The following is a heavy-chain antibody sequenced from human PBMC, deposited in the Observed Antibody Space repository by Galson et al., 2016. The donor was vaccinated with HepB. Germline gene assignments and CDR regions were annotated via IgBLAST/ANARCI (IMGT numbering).Heavy chain of an antibody. Sequence: SLRLSCAGSGFTVSRDYMSWVRQAPGKGLEWVSGITSGGTTYYADSVKGRFTISRDNSKNILYLQMKSLRDEDTAVYYCAKRPYSYGWHYGMDVWGQRTTVTVSS. D-gene: IGHD5-18*01. V-gene: IGHV3-53*01. CDR3: AKRPYSYGWHYGMDV. J-gene: IGHJ6*02. CDR1: GFTVSRDY. CDR2: ITSGGTT.